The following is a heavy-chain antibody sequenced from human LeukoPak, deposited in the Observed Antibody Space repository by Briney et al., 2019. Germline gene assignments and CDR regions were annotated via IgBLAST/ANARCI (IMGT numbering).Heavy chain of an antibody. CDR3: AKDQGIFGVVLGITAFDI. CDR1: GFTFSNYA. V-gene: IGHV3-23*01. Sequence: GGSLRLSCAASGFTFSNYAMSWVRQAPGKGLEWVSAISGSGGSTYYADSVKGRFTISRDNSKNTLYLQMNSLRAEDTAVYYCAKDQGIFGVVLGITAFDIWGQGTMVTVSS. CDR2: ISGSGGST. J-gene: IGHJ3*02. D-gene: IGHD3-3*01.